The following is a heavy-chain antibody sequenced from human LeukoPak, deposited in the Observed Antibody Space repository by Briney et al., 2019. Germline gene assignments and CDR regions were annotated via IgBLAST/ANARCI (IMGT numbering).Heavy chain of an antibody. Sequence: GASVKVSCKASGYTFTSYDINWVRQATGQGLEWMGWMNPNSGNTGYAQKFQGRVTMTRNTSISTAYMELSSLRSEDTAVYYCASIHLSSNYYYYYYMDVWGKGTTVTVSS. CDR2: MNPNSGNT. CDR1: GYTFTSYD. J-gene: IGHJ6*03. D-gene: IGHD6-6*01. V-gene: IGHV1-8*01. CDR3: ASIHLSSNYYYYYYMDV.